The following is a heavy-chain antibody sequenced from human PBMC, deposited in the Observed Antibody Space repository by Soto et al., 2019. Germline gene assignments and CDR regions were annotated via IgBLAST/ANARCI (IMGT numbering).Heavy chain of an antibody. J-gene: IGHJ4*02. Sequence: SETLSLTCTVSGGSVSSGSYYWGWIRQSSGKGLEWIASIYSSGSTFYNLSLKSRLSLSVDTSKNQFSLRLQSVTAADTAVYYCVRHRSSREIPFDNWGQGTLVTVSS. D-gene: IGHD2-21*01. V-gene: IGHV4-39*01. CDR3: VRHRSSREIPFDN. CDR2: IYSSGST. CDR1: GGSVSSGSYY.